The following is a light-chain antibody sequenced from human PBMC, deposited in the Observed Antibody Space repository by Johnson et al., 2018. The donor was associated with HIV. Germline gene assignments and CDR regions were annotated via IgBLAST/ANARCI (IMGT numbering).Light chain of an antibody. Sequence: QSVLTQPPSVSAAPRQKVTISCSGSSSNIGNNYVSWYQQLPGTAPKLLIYENNKRTSGIPDRFSGSKSGTSATLDITGLKTGDEANYYCGTWDNSLSAGGVFGTGTQVTVL. CDR3: GTWDNSLSAGGV. CDR2: ENN. J-gene: IGLJ1*01. V-gene: IGLV1-51*02. CDR1: SSNIGNNY.